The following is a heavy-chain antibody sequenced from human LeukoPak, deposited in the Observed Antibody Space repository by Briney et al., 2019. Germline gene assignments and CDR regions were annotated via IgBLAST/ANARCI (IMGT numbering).Heavy chain of an antibody. CDR2: IIPIFGTA. V-gene: IGHV1-69*13. D-gene: IGHD4-17*01. CDR3: APNHYGDYVGPPDWFDP. CDR1: GGTFISYA. Sequence: SVKVSCKASGGTFISYAISWVRQAPGQGLEWMGGIIPIFGTAKYAQKFQGRVAITADESTSKAYMELSSLRSEDTAVYYCAPNHYGDYVGPPDWFDPWGQGTLVTVSS. J-gene: IGHJ5*02.